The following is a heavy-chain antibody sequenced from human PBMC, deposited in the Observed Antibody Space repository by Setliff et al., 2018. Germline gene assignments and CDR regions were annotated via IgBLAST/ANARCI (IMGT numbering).Heavy chain of an antibody. J-gene: IGHJ6*02. CDR1: GFTFSDYY. CDR3: ARRLPYYGMDV. V-gene: IGHV3-11*04. Sequence: LRLSCAASGFTFSDYYMSWIRQAPGKGLEWVSYITNSGGTIYYADSVKGRSIIYRDNARNSLHLQMNSLRAEDTAIYFCARRLPYYGMDVWGQGTTVTVSS. CDR2: ITNSGGTI. D-gene: IGHD2-15*01.